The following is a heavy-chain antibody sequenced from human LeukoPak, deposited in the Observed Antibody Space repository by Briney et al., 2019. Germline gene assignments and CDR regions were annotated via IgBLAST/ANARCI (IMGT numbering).Heavy chain of an antibody. CDR1: GGSISTYY. J-gene: IGHJ6*03. V-gene: IGHV4-59*01. CDR2: IYYSGST. D-gene: IGHD1-14*01. Sequence: KPSPSLSLACTVAGGSISTYYWSWIRQPPGKGLEWLGYIYYSGSTNYNPSLKSRVTISVDTSKNQFSLKLSSVTAADTAVYYCARVPPGYYYYMDVWGKGTTVTISS. CDR3: ARVPPGYYYYMDV.